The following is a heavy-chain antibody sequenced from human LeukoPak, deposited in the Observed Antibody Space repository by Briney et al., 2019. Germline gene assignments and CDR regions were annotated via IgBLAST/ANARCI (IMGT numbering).Heavy chain of an antibody. J-gene: IGHJ3*02. CDR1: GYTFTGDY. CDR3: AREAPRDTAMVKGAFDI. Sequence: ASVKVSCTASGYTFTGDYMRWVRQAPGQRLEWRVWINPNSGGTNYAHKFQGRVTMTRDTSISTAYMELSRLRSDDTDVYYCAREAPRDTAMVKGAFDIWGKGTMVTVSS. D-gene: IGHD5-18*01. V-gene: IGHV1-2*02. CDR2: INPNSGGT.